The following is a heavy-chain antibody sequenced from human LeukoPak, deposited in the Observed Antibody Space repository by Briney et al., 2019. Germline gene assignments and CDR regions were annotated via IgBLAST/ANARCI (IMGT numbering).Heavy chain of an antibody. CDR3: AREHYYDSSGYYHTTDY. D-gene: IGHD3-22*01. J-gene: IGHJ4*02. V-gene: IGHV3-21*01. Sequence: GGSLRLSCAASGFTFSCYSMNWVRQAPGKGLEWVSSISSSSSYIYYADSVKGRFTISRDNAKNSLYLQMNSLRAEDTAVYYCAREHYYDSSGYYHTTDYWGQGTLVTVSS. CDR2: ISSSSSYI. CDR1: GFTFSCYS.